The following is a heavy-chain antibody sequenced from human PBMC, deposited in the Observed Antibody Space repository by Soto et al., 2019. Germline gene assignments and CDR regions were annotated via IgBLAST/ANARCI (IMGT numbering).Heavy chain of an antibody. J-gene: IGHJ4*02. CDR1: GGTFSSYS. CDR2: IIPIFGTA. CDR3: ARDGGRHSWGMDY. V-gene: IGHV1-69*01. D-gene: IGHD1-26*01. Sequence: QVQLVQSGAEVKKPGSSVKVSCKASGGTFSSYSLNWVRQAPGQGLEGMGEIIPIFGTAHYAQKFQGRVTITADESTSTAYMELSSLRSEDTAVYYCARDGGRHSWGMDYWGQGTLVTVSS.